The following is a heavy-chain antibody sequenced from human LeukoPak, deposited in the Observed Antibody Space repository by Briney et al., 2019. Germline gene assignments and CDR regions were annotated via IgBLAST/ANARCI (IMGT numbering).Heavy chain of an antibody. Sequence: ASLKVSCKASGYTFTGYYVHWVRQAPGQGLEWMGWINPNSGDTNYAQKFQGRVTMTRDTSISTAYMDLSRLRSDDTAVYYCAREGVIKSFDYWGQGTLVTVSS. D-gene: IGHD3-3*01. CDR3: AREGVIKSFDY. CDR2: INPNSGDT. V-gene: IGHV1-2*02. J-gene: IGHJ4*02. CDR1: GYTFTGYY.